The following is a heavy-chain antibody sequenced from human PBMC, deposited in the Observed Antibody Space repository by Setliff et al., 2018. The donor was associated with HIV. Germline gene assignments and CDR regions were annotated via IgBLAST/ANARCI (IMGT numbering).Heavy chain of an antibody. CDR2: IYNNENT. CDR3: ARGGLRLGELSLFHDS. D-gene: IGHD3-16*02. J-gene: IGHJ4*02. CDR1: GGSISSYY. V-gene: IGHV4-59*01. Sequence: PSETLSLTCTASGGSISSYYWSWIRQPPGKGLECIGYIYNNENTNYNLSLKSRVTISVDTSKNQFSLKLSSVTAADTAVYYCARGGLRLGELSLFHDSWGQGVLVTVSS.